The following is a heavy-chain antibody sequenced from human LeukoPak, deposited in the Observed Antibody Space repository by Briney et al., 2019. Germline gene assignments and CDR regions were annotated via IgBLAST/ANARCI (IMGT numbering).Heavy chain of an antibody. CDR2: ISGYNGNT. CDR3: ATASQPYYDFWSGLASGDFDY. V-gene: IGHV1-18*01. D-gene: IGHD3-3*01. CDR1: GYTFTSYG. Sequence: ASVKVSCKASGYTFTSYGLTWVRQAPGQGLEWMGWISGYNGNTNYAQKLQGRVTMTTDTSTNTAYMELRSLRAEDTAVYYCATASQPYYDFWSGLASGDFDYWGQGTLVTVSS. J-gene: IGHJ4*02.